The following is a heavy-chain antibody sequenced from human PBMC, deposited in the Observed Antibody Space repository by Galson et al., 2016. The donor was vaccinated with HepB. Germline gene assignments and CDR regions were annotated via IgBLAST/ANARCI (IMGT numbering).Heavy chain of an antibody. J-gene: IGHJ4*02. Sequence: SLRLSCAASGFTFSSYSMHWVRQAPGKGLEWVALMSSDGRNEYLADSVKGRFTISRDDSRNALYLQLNSLKPDDTAVYYCARELFYVWGSYRLDYWGQGTLVTVSS. CDR3: ARELFYVWGSYRLDY. V-gene: IGHV3-30*04. CDR2: MSSDGRNE. CDR1: GFTFSSYS. D-gene: IGHD3-16*02.